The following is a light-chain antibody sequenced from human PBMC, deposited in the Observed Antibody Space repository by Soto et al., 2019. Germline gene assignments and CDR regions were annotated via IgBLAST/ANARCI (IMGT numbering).Light chain of an antibody. J-gene: IGKJ1*01. CDR2: AAS. Sequence: EIVLTQSPGTLTLSPWEISTLSCRASQSMSSGYLAWYQQKPGQAPKLLIYAASSRATGIPDRFRGSGSGTDFTLTISSLETEDFAVYFCQQFASSPWTFGQGTKVEIK. CDR3: QQFASSPWT. V-gene: IGKV3-20*01. CDR1: QSMSSGY.